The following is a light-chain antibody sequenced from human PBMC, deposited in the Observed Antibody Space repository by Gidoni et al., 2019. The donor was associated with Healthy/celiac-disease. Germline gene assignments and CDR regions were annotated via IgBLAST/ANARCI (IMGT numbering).Light chain of an antibody. Sequence: QSVLTQPPSVSGAPGQRVTISCTGSSSNIGAGYDVHWYQQLPGTAPKRLIYGNSNRPSGVPDRFPGSKSGISASLASTGLQAEDEADYYCQSYDSSLSGSVVFGGGTKLTVL. V-gene: IGLV1-40*01. CDR2: GNS. J-gene: IGLJ2*01. CDR3: QSYDSSLSGSVV. CDR1: SSNIGAGYD.